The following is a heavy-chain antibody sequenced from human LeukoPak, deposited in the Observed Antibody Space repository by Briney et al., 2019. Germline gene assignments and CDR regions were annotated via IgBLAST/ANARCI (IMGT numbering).Heavy chain of an antibody. CDR1: GFTFSSYA. CDR2: ISGSGGST. Sequence: GGSLRLSCAASGFTFSSYAMSWVRQAPGKGLEWASAISGSGGSTYYADSVKGRFTISRDNSKNTLYLQMNSLRAEDTAVYYCAKDGSGSYYFDYWGQGTLVTVSS. CDR3: AKDGSGSYYFDY. V-gene: IGHV3-23*01. D-gene: IGHD1-26*01. J-gene: IGHJ4*02.